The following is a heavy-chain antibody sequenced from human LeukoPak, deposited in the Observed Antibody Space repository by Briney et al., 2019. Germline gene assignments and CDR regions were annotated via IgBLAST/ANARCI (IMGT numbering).Heavy chain of an antibody. CDR1: ALTFGEYV. V-gene: IGHV3-49*03. J-gene: IGHJ3*02. CDR3: GYSYGCPFDI. D-gene: IGHD5-18*01. Sequence: GSLRLSCAASALTFGEYVMNWFRQAPGKGLEWVGFIRSKAYGGTTEYAASVKGRFTISRDDSKSIAYLQMNSLKTEDTAVYYCGYSYGCPFDIWGQGTMVTVSS. CDR2: IRSKAYGGTT.